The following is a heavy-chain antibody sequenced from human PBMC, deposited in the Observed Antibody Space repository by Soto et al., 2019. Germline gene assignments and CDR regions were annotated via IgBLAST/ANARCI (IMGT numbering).Heavy chain of an antibody. CDR3: ARDPYTSTLVTIMDY. V-gene: IGHV3-48*02. D-gene: IGHD2-21*02. CDR2: IDSSSRSI. J-gene: IGHJ4*02. Sequence: EVQLVESGGGLAQPGGSLRLSSAASGFTFSNYGMNWVRQAPGKGLEWVSYIDSSSRSIYYSDSVKGRFSISRDNAESSLFLQMNSLRDEDTAVYYCARDPYTSTLVTIMDYWGQGILVTVSS. CDR1: GFTFSNYG.